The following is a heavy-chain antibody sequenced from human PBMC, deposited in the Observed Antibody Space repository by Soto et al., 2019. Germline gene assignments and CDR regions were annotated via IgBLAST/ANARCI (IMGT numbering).Heavy chain of an antibody. J-gene: IGHJ6*02. CDR2: ISYDGSNK. V-gene: IGHV3-30*18. CDR1: GFTFSSYG. CDR3: AHDLLRPGRAYGMDV. Sequence: QVQLVESGGGVVQPGRSLRLSCAASGFTFSSYGMHWVRQAPGKGLEWVAVISYDGSNKYYADSVKGRFTISRDNSKNTLYLQMNSLRAEDTAVYYCAHDLLRPGRAYGMDVWGQGTTVTVSS. D-gene: IGHD6-25*01.